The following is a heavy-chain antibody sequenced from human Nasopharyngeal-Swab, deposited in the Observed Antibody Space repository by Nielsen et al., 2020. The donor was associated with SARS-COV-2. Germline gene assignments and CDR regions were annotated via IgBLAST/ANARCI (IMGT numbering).Heavy chain of an antibody. V-gene: IGHV4-59*01. CDR2: IYYSGST. CDR1: GGSISSYY. J-gene: IGHJ4*02. CDR3: GGGGGSSSWVDY. Sequence: SETLSLTCTVSGGSISSYYWSWIRQPPGKGLEWIGYIYYSGSTNYNPSPKSRVTISVDTSRNQFSLKLSSVTAADTAVYYSGGGGGSSSWVDYWGQGTLVTVSS. D-gene: IGHD6-13*01.